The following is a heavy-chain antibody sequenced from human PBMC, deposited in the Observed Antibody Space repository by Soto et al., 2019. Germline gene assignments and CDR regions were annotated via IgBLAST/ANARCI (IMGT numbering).Heavy chain of an antibody. CDR3: AKGEYLYGSGSPYYGMDV. V-gene: IGHV3-30*18. CDR1: GFTFSSYG. Sequence: QVQLVESGGGVVQPGRSLRLSCAASGFTFSSYGIHWVRQASGKGLEWVAVISYDGSNKYYADSVKGRFTISRDNSKNTLYLQMNSLRAEDTAVYYCAKGEYLYGSGSPYYGMDVWGQGTTVTVSS. J-gene: IGHJ6*02. CDR2: ISYDGSNK. D-gene: IGHD3-10*01.